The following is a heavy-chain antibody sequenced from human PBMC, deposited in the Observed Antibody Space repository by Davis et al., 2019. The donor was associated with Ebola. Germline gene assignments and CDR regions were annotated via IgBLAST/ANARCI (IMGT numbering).Heavy chain of an antibody. CDR3: ARGNWLSYSTLYYFDY. J-gene: IGHJ4*02. V-gene: IGHV4-59*01. D-gene: IGHD3-10*01. Sequence: PSETLSLTCTVSGGSISSYYWSWIRQPPGKGLEWIGYIYYSGSTNYNPSLKSRVTISVDTSKNQFSLKLSSVTAADTAVYYCARGNWLSYSTLYYFDYWGQGTLVTVSS. CDR1: GGSISSYY. CDR2: IYYSGST.